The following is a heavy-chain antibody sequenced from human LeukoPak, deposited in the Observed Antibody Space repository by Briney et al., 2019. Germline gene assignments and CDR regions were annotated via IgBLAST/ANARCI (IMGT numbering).Heavy chain of an antibody. CDR2: ISSSSSYI. CDR1: GFTFNYYN. J-gene: IGHJ5*02. CDR3: ARGLLYQFDP. D-gene: IGHD2-2*01. V-gene: IGHV3-21*01. Sequence: GGSLRLSCAASGFTFNYYNMNWVRQAPGKGLEWVSSISSSSSYIYYADSVKGRFTISRDNAKNSLYLQMNSLRAEDTAVYYCARGLLYQFDPWGQGTLVTVSS.